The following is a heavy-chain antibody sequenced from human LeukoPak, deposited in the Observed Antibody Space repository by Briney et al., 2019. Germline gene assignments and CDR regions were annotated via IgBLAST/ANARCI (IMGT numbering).Heavy chain of an antibody. J-gene: IGHJ6*03. Sequence: GGSLRLSCAASGFTFSDYYMSWVRQAPGKGLEWVSVIYSGGSTYYADSVKGRFTISRDNSKNTLYLQMNSLRAEDTAVYYCARGAEQWGYYMDVWGKGTTVTISS. CDR1: GFTFSDYY. CDR3: ARGAEQWGYYMDV. D-gene: IGHD6-19*01. V-gene: IGHV3-53*01. CDR2: IYSGGST.